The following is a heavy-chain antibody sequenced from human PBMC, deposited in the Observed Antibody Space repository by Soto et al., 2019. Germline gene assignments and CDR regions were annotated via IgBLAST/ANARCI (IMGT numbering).Heavy chain of an antibody. J-gene: IGHJ5*02. CDR3: ARGAWSGYYPNWFDP. V-gene: IGHV4-30-4*01. CDR2: IYSSGST. D-gene: IGHD3-3*01. Sequence: SETLSLTCTVSGGSIRGGDFYWTWIRQPPGKGLEWIGYIYSSGSTSYNPSVKSRVTISRDTSKNQFSLKLSSVTAADTAVYYCARGAWSGYYPNWFDPWGQGTLVTVSS. CDR1: GGSIRGGDFY.